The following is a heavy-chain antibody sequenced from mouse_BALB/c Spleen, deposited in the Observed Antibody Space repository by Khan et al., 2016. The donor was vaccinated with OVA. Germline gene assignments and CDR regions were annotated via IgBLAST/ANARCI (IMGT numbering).Heavy chain of an antibody. CDR2: INPSNGYT. V-gene: IGHV1-4*01. J-gene: IGHJ3*01. CDR1: GYTFTSYT. Sequence: VKLLGSGAELARPGASVKMSCKASGYTFTSYTIHWIKKRPGQGLEWIGYINPSNGYTNYNQKFKDKATLTTDKSSTTAYLQLSSLTSDDSAVYNCVRDGAYHRNDGWFAYWGQGTLVTVSA. D-gene: IGHD2-14*01. CDR3: VRDGAYHRNDGWFAY.